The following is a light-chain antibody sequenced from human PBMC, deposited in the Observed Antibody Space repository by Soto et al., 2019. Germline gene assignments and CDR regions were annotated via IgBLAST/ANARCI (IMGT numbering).Light chain of an antibody. CDR2: TAS. J-gene: IGKJ4*01. CDR1: QNIKKF. CDR3: QQAFIAPLT. V-gene: IGKV1-39*01. Sequence: DIQLTQSPTSLSAPVGDSVTITCRASQNIKKFLNWYQQKPGTAPKLLIYTASSVQAGFPSRFSGSGSGTDFSLTISNLQPEDFATYSCQQAFIAPLTFGGGTRVEI.